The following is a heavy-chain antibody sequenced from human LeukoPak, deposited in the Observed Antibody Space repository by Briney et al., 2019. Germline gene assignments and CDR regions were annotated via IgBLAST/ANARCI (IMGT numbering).Heavy chain of an antibody. V-gene: IGHV1-2*02. CDR2: INPNRGGT. D-gene: IGHD2-21*02. CDR1: GYTFTGYY. Sequence: ASVKVSCKASGYTFTGYYMHWVRQAPGQGLEGMGWINPNRGGTNYAQSVQGRGTMPRDTSISTAYMELRRLRSDDTAVYYCARGGYCGGDCYLANWGQGTLVTVSS. CDR3: ARGGYCGGDCYLAN. J-gene: IGHJ4*02.